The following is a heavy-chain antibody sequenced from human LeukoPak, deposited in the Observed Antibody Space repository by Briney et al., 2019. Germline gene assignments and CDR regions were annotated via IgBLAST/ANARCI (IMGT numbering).Heavy chain of an antibody. Sequence: SETLSLSCTVSGGTISSYYWSWIRQPPGRGLEWVGHIYCSGSTNYNPSLKSRVTISVDTSKNPFSLQLSTVTAADTAVYYCARSGIAAAHDAFDIWGQGTMVTVSS. V-gene: IGHV4-59*08. D-gene: IGHD6-13*01. CDR2: IYCSGST. CDR3: ARSGIAAAHDAFDI. J-gene: IGHJ3*02. CDR1: GGTISSYY.